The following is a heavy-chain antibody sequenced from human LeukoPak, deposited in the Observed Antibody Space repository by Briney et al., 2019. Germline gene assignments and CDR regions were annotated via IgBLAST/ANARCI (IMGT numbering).Heavy chain of an antibody. CDR3: AKDIKAGAKGAFDY. D-gene: IGHD1-26*01. V-gene: IGHV3-23*01. CDR2: ISPGGGTT. Sequence: GGSLRLSCAVSGFAFGSEAMSWVRQSPARGLEWVASISPGGGTTYYADYVKGRFTISRDNSNNSLFVQMNSLRAEDTAVYYCAKDIKAGAKGAFDYWGQGTLVTVSS. J-gene: IGHJ4*02. CDR1: GFAFGSEA.